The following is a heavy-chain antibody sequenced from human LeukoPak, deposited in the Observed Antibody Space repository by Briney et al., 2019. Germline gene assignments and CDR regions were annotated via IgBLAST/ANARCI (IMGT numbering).Heavy chain of an antibody. CDR1: GFTFSTYS. J-gene: IGHJ4*02. D-gene: IGHD1-26*01. CDR3: GRDCGPGGDRNVDF. CDR2: ISSSSSYI. Sequence: GGSLRLSCAASGFTFSTYSTNWVRQAPGKGLEWVSSISSSSSYICYADSVKGRFTVSRDNAGNSLFLQMNSLRVEDTAVYYCGRDCGPGGDRNVDFGGQGTLVTVSS. V-gene: IGHV3-21*01.